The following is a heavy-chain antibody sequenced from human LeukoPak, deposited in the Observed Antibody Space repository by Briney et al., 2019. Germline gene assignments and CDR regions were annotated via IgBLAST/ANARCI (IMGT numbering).Heavy chain of an antibody. CDR2: ISAYNGNT. CDR1: GYTFTSYG. Sequence: ASVKVSCKASGYTFTSYGISWVRQAPGQGLEWMGWISAYNGNTNYAQKLQGRVTMTTDTSTSTAYMELRSLRSDDTAVYYCAGVRSAGSGSYYNPPPGDAFDIWGQGTMVTVSS. D-gene: IGHD3-10*01. J-gene: IGHJ3*02. V-gene: IGHV1-18*01. CDR3: AGVRSAGSGSYYNPPPGDAFDI.